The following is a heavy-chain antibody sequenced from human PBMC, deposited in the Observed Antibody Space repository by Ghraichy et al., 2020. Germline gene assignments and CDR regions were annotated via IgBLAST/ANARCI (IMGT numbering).Heavy chain of an antibody. CDR3: ARDYGGRYYGDYGFYY. D-gene: IGHD4-17*01. CDR1: GYTFTSYA. CDR2: INAGNGNT. V-gene: IGHV1-3*01. Sequence: ASVKVSCKASGYTFTSYAMHWVRQAPGQRLEWMGWINAGNGNTKYSQKFQGRVTITRDTSASTAYMELSSLRSEDTAVYYCARDYGGRYYGDYGFYYWGQGTLVTVSS. J-gene: IGHJ4*02.